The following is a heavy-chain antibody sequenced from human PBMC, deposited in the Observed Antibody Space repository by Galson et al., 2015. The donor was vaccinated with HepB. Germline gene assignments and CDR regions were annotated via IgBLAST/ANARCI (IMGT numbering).Heavy chain of an antibody. Sequence: VKVSCKASGYTFTSNGLSWVRQAPGKGLEWMGWISTNSGKTNYAQKFQGRVTLTRDSSTSTIYMEVSSLRSDDTAVYYCARETPDTYYFDYWGQGTLVTVSS. CDR2: ISTNSGKT. CDR3: ARETPDTYYFDY. J-gene: IGHJ4*02. D-gene: IGHD2-15*01. V-gene: IGHV1-18*04. CDR1: GYTFTSNG.